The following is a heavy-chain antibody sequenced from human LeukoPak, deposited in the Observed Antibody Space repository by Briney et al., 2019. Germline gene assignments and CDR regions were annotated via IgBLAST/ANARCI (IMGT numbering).Heavy chain of an antibody. CDR2: IIPIFGTA. V-gene: IGHV1-69*13. CDR1: GGTFSSYA. Sequence: GASVKVSCKASGGTFSSYAISWVRQAPRQGLEWMGGIIPIFGTANYAQKFQGRVTITADESTSTAYMELSSLRSEDTAVYYCARAKPDCGGDCYSGEFDYWGQGTLVTVSS. D-gene: IGHD2-21*02. CDR3: ARAKPDCGGDCYSGEFDY. J-gene: IGHJ4*02.